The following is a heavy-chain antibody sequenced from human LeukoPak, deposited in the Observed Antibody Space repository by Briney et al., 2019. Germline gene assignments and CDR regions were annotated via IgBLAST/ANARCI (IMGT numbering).Heavy chain of an antibody. Sequence: PGGSPRLSCAASGFSFSSYSMSWVRQAPGKGLEWVANIKEDGSEKNYGDSVKGRFTIFRDNAKNSVYLQMNSLRAEDTAVYYCAKQGRDWLRDYYYYMDVWGKGTTVTISS. CDR1: GFSFSSYS. CDR2: IKEDGSEK. J-gene: IGHJ6*03. D-gene: IGHD3-9*01. V-gene: IGHV3-7*03. CDR3: AKQGRDWLRDYYYYMDV.